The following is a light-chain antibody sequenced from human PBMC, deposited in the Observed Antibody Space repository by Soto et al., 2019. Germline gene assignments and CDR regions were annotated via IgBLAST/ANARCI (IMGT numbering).Light chain of an antibody. CDR1: QSVSSSY. J-gene: IGKJ1*01. CDR3: QQYGSSPGT. Sequence: IVLTQSPGTLSLSPGERATLSCRASQSVSSSYLAWYQQKPGQAPRLLIYGASSRATGIPDRFSGSGSGTDFTLTISRLEPEDFAVYYCQQYGSSPGTFGQRTKVDIK. CDR2: GAS. V-gene: IGKV3-20*01.